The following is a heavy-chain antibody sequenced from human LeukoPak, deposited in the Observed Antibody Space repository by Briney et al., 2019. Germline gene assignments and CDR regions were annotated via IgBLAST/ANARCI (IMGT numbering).Heavy chain of an antibody. CDR2: IFGSGGSA. J-gene: IGHJ4*02. CDR1: GFTFNSYA. CDR3: GKTTTGYSSGRYPGWPVDY. Sequence: GGSLRLSCAASGFTFNSYAMYWVRQAPGKGLEWVSGIFGSGGSAHYADSVKGRFTISRDNSKNTVYLQMDSLRVEDTAVYYCGKTTTGYSSGRYPGWPVDYWGQGTLDTVSS. V-gene: IGHV3-23*01. D-gene: IGHD6-19*01.